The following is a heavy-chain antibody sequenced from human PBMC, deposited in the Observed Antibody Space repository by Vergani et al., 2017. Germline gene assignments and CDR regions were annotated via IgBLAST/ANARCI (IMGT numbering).Heavy chain of an antibody. CDR3: ARDRGYSGYDYNRGLDY. J-gene: IGHJ4*02. Sequence: QVQLQQWGAGLLKPSETLSLTCAVYGGSFSGYYWSWIRQPPGKGLEWIGYIYYSGSTYYNPSLKSRVTISVDTSKNQFSLKLSSVTAADTAVYYCARDRGYSGYDYNRGLDYWGQGTLVTVSS. V-gene: IGHV4-34*01. D-gene: IGHD5-12*01. CDR1: GGSFSGYY. CDR2: IYYSGST.